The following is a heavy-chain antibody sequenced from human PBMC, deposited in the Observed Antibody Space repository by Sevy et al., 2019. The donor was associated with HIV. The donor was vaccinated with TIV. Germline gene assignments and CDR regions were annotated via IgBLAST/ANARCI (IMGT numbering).Heavy chain of an antibody. CDR3: AREDFSGSSGPYWFYP. Sequence: GGSLRLSCAASGFTFSRHAMHWVRQAPGKGLEWVALIWYDGSKQYYVDSVKGRFTISRDNSKDTLYLQMNNLRVDDTALYYCAREDFSGSSGPYWFYPWGQGTLVTVSS. CDR1: GFTFSRHA. J-gene: IGHJ5*02. D-gene: IGHD3-22*01. CDR2: IWYDGSKQ. V-gene: IGHV3-33*08.